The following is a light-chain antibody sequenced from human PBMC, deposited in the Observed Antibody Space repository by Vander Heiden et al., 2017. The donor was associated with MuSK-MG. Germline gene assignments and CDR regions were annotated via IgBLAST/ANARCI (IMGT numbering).Light chain of an antibody. V-gene: IGKV1-39*01. J-gene: IGKJ2*01. CDR2: AAS. CDR3: QQSYDNLLYT. CDR1: HSVRTY. Sequence: DIQLSQSPSSLSASVGDRVTITCRASHSVRTYLNWYQHKPGKAPKLLISAASNLHSGVPSRFSGSGYGTDFTLTISSRQPEDFAPYYCQQSYDNLLYTFGQGTKLDIK.